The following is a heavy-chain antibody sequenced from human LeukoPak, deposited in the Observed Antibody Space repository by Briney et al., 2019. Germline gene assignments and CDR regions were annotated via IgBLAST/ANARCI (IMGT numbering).Heavy chain of an antibody. V-gene: IGHV3-53*01. CDR3: VREYYYYGMDV. D-gene: IGHD3-10*01. CDR1: GFTVSSNY. Sequence: GGSLRLSCAASGFTVSSNYMSWVRQAPGKGLEWVSVIYSGGSTYYADSVKGRFTISRENAKNSLYLQMNSLRAGDTAVYYCVREYYYYGMDVWGQGTTVTVSS. J-gene: IGHJ6*02. CDR2: IYSGGST.